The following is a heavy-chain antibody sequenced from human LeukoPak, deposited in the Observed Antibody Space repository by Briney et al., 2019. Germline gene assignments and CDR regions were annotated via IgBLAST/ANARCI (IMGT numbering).Heavy chain of an antibody. Sequence: ASVKVSCKTSGYTFTEYYIHWVRQAPGQGLEWMGGIIPIFGTANYAQKFQGRVTMTRDTSISTAYMELSRLRSDDTAVYYCARTGYYDILTGYYTYWGQGTLVTVSS. CDR1: GYTFTEYY. CDR3: ARTGYYDILTGYYTY. J-gene: IGHJ4*02. V-gene: IGHV1-2*02. CDR2: IIPIFGTA. D-gene: IGHD3-9*01.